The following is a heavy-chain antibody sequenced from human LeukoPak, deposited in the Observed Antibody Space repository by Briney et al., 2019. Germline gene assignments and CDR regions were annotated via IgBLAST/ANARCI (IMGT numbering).Heavy chain of an antibody. D-gene: IGHD3-22*01. J-gene: IGHJ4*02. Sequence: PGGSLRLSCAASGFTFSNYAMSWVRQAPGKGLEGVSGISGSGGSTTYADSVKGRLIISRDNSNNTLYLQMNSLRAEDTAVYYCAKDGYYDSSGSPTGYFDYWGQGTLVTVSS. CDR1: GFTFSNYA. CDR2: ISGSGGST. V-gene: IGHV3-23*01. CDR3: AKDGYYDSSGSPTGYFDY.